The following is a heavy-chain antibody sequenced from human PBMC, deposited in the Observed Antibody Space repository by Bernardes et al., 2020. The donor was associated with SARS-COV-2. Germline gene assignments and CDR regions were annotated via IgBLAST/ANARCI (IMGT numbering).Heavy chain of an antibody. Sequence: SETLSLTCAVYGGSFSGYYWSWIRQPPGKGLEWIGEINHSGSTNYNPSLKSRVTISVDTSKNQFSLKLSSVTAADTAVYYCARFPFGGSCYPCGFDYWGQGTLVTVSS. CDR3: ARFPFGGSCYPCGFDY. CDR2: INHSGST. V-gene: IGHV4-34*01. CDR1: GGSFSGYY. D-gene: IGHD2-15*01. J-gene: IGHJ4*02.